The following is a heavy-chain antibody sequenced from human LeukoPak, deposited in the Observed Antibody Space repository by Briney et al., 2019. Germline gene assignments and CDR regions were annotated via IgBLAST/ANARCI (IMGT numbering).Heavy chain of an antibody. CDR3: AKKAQPQGWELLSIDY. CDR1: GFTFSSYG. CDR2: IRYDGNNK. J-gene: IGHJ4*02. D-gene: IGHD1-26*01. V-gene: IGHV3-30*02. Sequence: RGRSLRLFCAASGFTFSSYGMHWVRQAPGRGLERVTFIRYDGNNKYYVDAVKGRFTISRDNSKNTLYLQMNSLRAEDTAVYYCAKKAQPQGWELLSIDYWGQGTLVTVSS.